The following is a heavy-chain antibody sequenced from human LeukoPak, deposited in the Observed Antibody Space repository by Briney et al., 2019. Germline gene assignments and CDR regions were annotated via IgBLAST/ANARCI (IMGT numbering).Heavy chain of an antibody. J-gene: IGHJ4*02. CDR3: AKGNWGDY. CDR2: ISPSGDTT. CDR1: GFPFSIYV. V-gene: IGHV3-23*01. D-gene: IGHD7-27*01. Sequence: GGSLRLSCAPSGFPFSIYVMTWVRQAPGKGLEWVSGISPSGDTTYYADSVKGRFTISRDNSKNTLYLQMNSLRAEDTAVYYCAKGNWGDYWGQGTLVTVSS.